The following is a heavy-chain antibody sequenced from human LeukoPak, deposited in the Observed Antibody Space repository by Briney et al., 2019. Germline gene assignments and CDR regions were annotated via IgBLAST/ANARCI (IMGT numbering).Heavy chain of an antibody. CDR1: GFTFSSYA. Sequence: GGSLRLSCAASGFTFSSYAMHWVRQAPGKGLEWVAVISYDGSNKYYADSVKGRFTISRDNSKNTLYLQMNSLRAEDTAVYYCARYRVATSRRFDYFDYWGQGTLVTVSS. CDR3: ARYRVATSRRFDYFDY. D-gene: IGHD5-12*01. J-gene: IGHJ4*02. CDR2: ISYDGSNK. V-gene: IGHV3-30*04.